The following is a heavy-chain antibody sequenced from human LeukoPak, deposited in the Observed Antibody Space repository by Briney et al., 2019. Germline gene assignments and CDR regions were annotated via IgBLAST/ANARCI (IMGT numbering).Heavy chain of an antibody. CDR3: ARDGSRRNNGSGSRYFDY. V-gene: IGHV3-30-3*01. J-gene: IGHJ4*02. CDR1: GFTFSSYA. Sequence: GRSLRLSCAASGFTFSSYAMHWVHQAPGKGLEWVAVISYDGSNKYYADSVKGRFTISRDNSKNTLYLQMNSLRAEDTAVYYCARDGSRRNNGSGSRYFDYWGQGTLVTVSS. CDR2: ISYDGSNK. D-gene: IGHD3-10*01.